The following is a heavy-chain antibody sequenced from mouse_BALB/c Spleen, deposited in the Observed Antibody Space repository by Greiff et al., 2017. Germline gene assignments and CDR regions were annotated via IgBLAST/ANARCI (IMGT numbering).Heavy chain of an antibody. Sequence: EVKLVESGGGLVQPGGSRKLSCAASGFTFSSFGMHWVRQAPEKGLEWVAYISSGSSTIYYADTVKGRFTISRDNPKNTLFLQMTSLRSEDTAMYYCARPPLLRRDWYFDVWGAGTTVTVSS. CDR1: GFTFSSFG. CDR2: ISSGSSTI. V-gene: IGHV5-17*02. CDR3: ARPPLLRRDWYFDV. D-gene: IGHD2-12*01. J-gene: IGHJ1*01.